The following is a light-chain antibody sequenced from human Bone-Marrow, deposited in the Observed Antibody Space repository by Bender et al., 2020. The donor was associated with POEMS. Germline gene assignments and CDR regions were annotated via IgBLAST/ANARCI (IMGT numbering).Light chain of an antibody. J-gene: IGLJ2*01. V-gene: IGLV6-57*02. CDR2: GNP. CDR1: EAGIAPTY. CDR3: QSSDVSSFVV. Sequence: LTQPHSVSGSPGQAVTLSCKYTEAGIAPTYLQWYQHRPGSAPTLLFYGNPRRPFAAPDRFSAPVDPSSPSAYLVISSLRPEDEADYYCQSSDVSSFVVFGGGTKLTVL.